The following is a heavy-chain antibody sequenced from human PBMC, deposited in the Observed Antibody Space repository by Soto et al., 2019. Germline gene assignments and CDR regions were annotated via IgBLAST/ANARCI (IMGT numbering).Heavy chain of an antibody. V-gene: IGHV4-34*01. CDR3: GRAYPPYYFDY. CDR2: INHSGST. CDR1: GGSFSGYY. J-gene: IGHJ4*02. Sequence: PSETLSLTCAVYGGSFSGYYWSWIRQPPGKGLEWIGEINHSGSTNYNPSLKSRVTISVDTSKNQFSLKLSSVTAADTAVYYCGRAYPPYYFDYWGQGTLVTVSS. D-gene: IGHD2-21*01.